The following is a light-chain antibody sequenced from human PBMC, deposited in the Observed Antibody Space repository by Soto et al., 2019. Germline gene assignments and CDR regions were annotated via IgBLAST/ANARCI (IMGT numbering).Light chain of an antibody. Sequence: EVVMTQSPVTLSVSPGERATLSCRASQSITTNLAWYQQKPGQAPRLLIYGASTRATGVPARFSGSGSGTQFSLTISTVTSEDFALYYCQQYNDWPPKWTFGQGTMV. CDR1: QSITTN. CDR2: GAS. V-gene: IGKV3-15*01. CDR3: QQYNDWPPKWT. J-gene: IGKJ1*01.